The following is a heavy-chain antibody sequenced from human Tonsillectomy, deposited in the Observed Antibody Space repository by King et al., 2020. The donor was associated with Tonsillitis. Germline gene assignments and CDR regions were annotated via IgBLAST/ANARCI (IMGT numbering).Heavy chain of an antibody. V-gene: IGHV4-39*01. Sequence: LQLQESGPGVVKPSETLSLTCTVSGGSISSSDHYWAWIRQPPGKGLEWIGYMDYSGTMFYNPSLKSRITISDGTSENRFSLKLSSVTAADTAVYFCARSVSGSFDYWGQGALVTVSS. CDR1: GGSISSSDHY. D-gene: IGHD1-26*01. J-gene: IGHJ4*02. CDR2: MDYSGTM. CDR3: ARSVSGSFDY.